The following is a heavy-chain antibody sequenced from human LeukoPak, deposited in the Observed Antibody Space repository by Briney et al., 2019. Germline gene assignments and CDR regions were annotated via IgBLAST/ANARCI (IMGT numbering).Heavy chain of an antibody. CDR3: ARILGSYFDY. CDR2: INHSGST. V-gene: IGHV4-34*01. Sequence: PSETLSLTCAVYGGSFSGYYWSWIRQPPGKGLEWIGEINHSGSTNYNPSLKSRVTISVDTSKNQFSLKLSSVTAADTAVYYCARILGSYFDYWGQRTLVTVSS. J-gene: IGHJ4*02. D-gene: IGHD2/OR15-2a*01. CDR1: GGSFSGYY.